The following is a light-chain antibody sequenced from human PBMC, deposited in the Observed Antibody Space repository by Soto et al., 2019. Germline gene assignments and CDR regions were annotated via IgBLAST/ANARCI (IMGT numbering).Light chain of an antibody. J-gene: IGLJ1*01. CDR2: EVS. V-gene: IGLV2-14*01. CDR3: SSYTSSSTPYV. Sequence: QSVLTQPASVSGSPGQSITISCTGTSSDGGGYNYVSWYQQHQGKAPKLMIYEVSNRPSGVSNRFSGSKSGNTASLTISGLQAEDEADYYCSSYTSSSTPYVFGTGTKVTVL. CDR1: SSDGGGYNY.